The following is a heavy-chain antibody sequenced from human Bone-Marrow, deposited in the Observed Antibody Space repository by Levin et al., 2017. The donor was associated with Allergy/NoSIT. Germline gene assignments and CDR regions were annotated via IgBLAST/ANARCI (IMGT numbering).Heavy chain of an antibody. CDR3: VREGGMAEAAFDY. J-gene: IGHJ4*02. Sequence: SETLSLTCAISGDSVSSNSAAWNWIRQSPSRGLEWLGRTYNRSKWKNDYAVSVKSRIKVNPDTSRNQFSLQLNSVTPEDTAVYYCVREGGMAEAAFDYWGQGTLVTVSS. CDR2: TYNRSKWKN. V-gene: IGHV6-1*01. D-gene: IGHD6-19*01. CDR1: GDSVSSNSAA.